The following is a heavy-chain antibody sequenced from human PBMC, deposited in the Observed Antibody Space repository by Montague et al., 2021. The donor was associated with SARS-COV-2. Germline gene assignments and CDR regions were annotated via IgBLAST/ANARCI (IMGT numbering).Heavy chain of an antibody. J-gene: IGHJ4*02. D-gene: IGHD6-19*01. CDR3: ARARGGEGIAVRTFDS. CDR2: IYTSGST. CDR1: GGSISKGSYY. V-gene: IGHV4-61*09. Sequence: TLSLTCTVSGGSISKGSYYWTWIRQPAGAGLEWIGHIYTSGSTKYNPSRKSRVTVSVDTSHNQFSLKLSSVSAADTAVYYCARARGGEGIAVRTFDSWGQGTLVSVSS.